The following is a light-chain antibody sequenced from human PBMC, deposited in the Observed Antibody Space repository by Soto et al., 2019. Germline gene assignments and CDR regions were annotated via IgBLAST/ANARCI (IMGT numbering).Light chain of an antibody. CDR1: QSISSW. J-gene: IGKJ2*01. Sequence: DIKMPQSPSTLSASVGDRVTITYRASQSISSWLAWYQQKPGKAPKRLIYKASSLESGVPSRFSGSGSGTEFTLTISSLQPDDFATYYCQQYNSYSTFGQGTKLDIK. CDR3: QQYNSYST. CDR2: KAS. V-gene: IGKV1-5*03.